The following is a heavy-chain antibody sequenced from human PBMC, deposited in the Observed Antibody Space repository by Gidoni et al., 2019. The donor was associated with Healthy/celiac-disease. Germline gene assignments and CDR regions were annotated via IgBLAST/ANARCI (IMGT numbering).Heavy chain of an antibody. J-gene: IGHJ3*02. CDR3: ARHAYGGLPAFDI. V-gene: IGHV3-48*03. CDR1: GFTFSSYE. D-gene: IGHD4-17*01. Sequence: EVQLVESCGGLVQPGGSLRLSCAASGFTFSSYEMNWVRQAPGKGLEWVSYISSSGSTIYYADSVKGRFTISRDNAKNSLYLQMNSLRAEDTAVYYCARHAYGGLPAFDIWGQGTMVTVSS. CDR2: ISSSGSTI.